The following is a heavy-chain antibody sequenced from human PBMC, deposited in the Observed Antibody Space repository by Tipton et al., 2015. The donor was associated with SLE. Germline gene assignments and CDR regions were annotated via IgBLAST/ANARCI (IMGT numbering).Heavy chain of an antibody. CDR3: ARAPPQLGFDY. Sequence: QLVQSGAEVKKPGASVKVSCKASGYTFTSFDINWVRQATGQGLEWMGWMNPNSGNTAYAQKFQGRVTMARDTSISTAYMELSSLRSEDTAVYYCARAPPQLGFDYWGQGTLVTVPS. CDR2: MNPNSGNT. D-gene: IGHD5-24*01. CDR1: GYTFTSFD. V-gene: IGHV1-8*01. J-gene: IGHJ4*02.